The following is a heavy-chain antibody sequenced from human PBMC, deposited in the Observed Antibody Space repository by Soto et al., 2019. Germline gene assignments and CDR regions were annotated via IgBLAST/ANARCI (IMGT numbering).Heavy chain of an antibody. CDR3: ATGVVVITSDY. D-gene: IGHD3-22*01. Sequence: VGSLRLSCAASGFTFSSYAMSWVRQAPGKGLEWVSAISGSGGSTYYADSVKGRFTISRDNSKNTLYLQMNSLRAEDTAVYYCATGVVVITSDYWGQGTLVTVSS. CDR1: GFTFSSYA. CDR2: ISGSGGST. V-gene: IGHV3-23*01. J-gene: IGHJ4*02.